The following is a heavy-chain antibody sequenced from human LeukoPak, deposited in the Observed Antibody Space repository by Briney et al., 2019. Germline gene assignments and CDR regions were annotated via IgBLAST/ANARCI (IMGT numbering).Heavy chain of an antibody. CDR1: GGSISSNFY. Sequence: SETLSLTCAVSGGSISSNFYWGWIRQSPGKGLEWIATMYPTLYHSGSTFYSPSLKSRVAMSLDKSQNQFSLKLSSVTATDTAVYYCAISIGYSYGDNAFDVWGPGTGVTVSS. V-gene: IGHV4-38-2*01. D-gene: IGHD5-18*01. CDR2: MYPTLYHSGST. J-gene: IGHJ3*01. CDR3: AISIGYSYGDNAFDV.